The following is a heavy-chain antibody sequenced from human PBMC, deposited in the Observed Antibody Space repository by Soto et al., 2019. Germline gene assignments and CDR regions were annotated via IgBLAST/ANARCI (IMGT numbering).Heavy chain of an antibody. CDR2: IKQDGSEK. D-gene: IGHD4-17*01. CDR1: GFTFSSYW. J-gene: IGHJ4*02. CDR3: ARETDDYGENYFDY. V-gene: IGHV3-7*01. Sequence: AGGSLRLSCAASGFTFSSYWMSWVRQAPGKGLEWVANIKQDGSEKYYVDSVKGRFTISRDNAKNSLYLQMNSLRAEDTAVYYCARETDDYGENYFDYWGQGTLVTVSS.